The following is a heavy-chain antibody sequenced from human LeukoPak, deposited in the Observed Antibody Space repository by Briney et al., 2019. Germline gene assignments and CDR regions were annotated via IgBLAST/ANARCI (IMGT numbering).Heavy chain of an antibody. CDR2: IYYSGST. J-gene: IGHJ6*03. D-gene: IGHD3-10*01. Sequence: SEALSLTCTVSGYSISSGYYWDWIRQPPGKGLEWIGYIYYSGSTNYNPSLKSRVTISVDTSKNQFSLKLSSVTAADTAVYYCARVRRYGSGRYYMDVWGKGTTVTISS. V-gene: IGHV4-61*05. CDR1: GYSISSGYY. CDR3: ARVRRYGSGRYYMDV.